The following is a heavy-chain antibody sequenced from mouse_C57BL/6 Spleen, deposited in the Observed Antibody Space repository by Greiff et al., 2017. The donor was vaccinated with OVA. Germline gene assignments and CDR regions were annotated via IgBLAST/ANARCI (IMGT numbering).Heavy chain of an antibody. V-gene: IGHV1-4*01. J-gene: IGHJ1*03. D-gene: IGHD2-4*01. CDR2: INPSSGYT. CDR1: GYTFTSYT. Sequence: VQLQQSGAELARPGASVKMSCKASGYTFTSYTMHWVKQRPGQGLEWIGYINPSSGYTKYNQKFKDKATLTADKSSSTSYMQLSSLTSEDSAVYYCAQGLGYDYDGYWYFDVWGTGTTVTVSS. CDR3: AQGLGYDYDGYWYFDV.